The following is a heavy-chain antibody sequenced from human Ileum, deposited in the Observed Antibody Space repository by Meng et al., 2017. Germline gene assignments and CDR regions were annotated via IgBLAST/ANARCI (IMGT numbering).Heavy chain of an antibody. CDR1: GFTFSSYA. Sequence: GESLKISCAASGFTFSSYAMHWVRQAPGKGLEWVAVITYDGSNKYYADSVKGRFTISRDNSKNTLYLQMNSLRAEDTAVYYCARDQRGSSWFLTNYYYYGMDVWGQGTTVTVSS. V-gene: IGHV3-30*01. D-gene: IGHD6-13*01. CDR2: ITYDGSNK. CDR3: ARDQRGSSWFLTNYYYYGMDV. J-gene: IGHJ6*02.